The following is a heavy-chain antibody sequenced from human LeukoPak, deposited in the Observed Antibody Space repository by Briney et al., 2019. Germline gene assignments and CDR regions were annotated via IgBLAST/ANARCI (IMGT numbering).Heavy chain of an antibody. D-gene: IGHD5-12*01. Sequence: GGSLRLSCAASGFTFSSYSMNWVRQAPGKGLEWVSSITSSSSYIYYADSVKGRFTISRDNAKNSLYLQMNSLRAEDTAVYYCARSLGQWLLDYWGQGTLVTVSS. J-gene: IGHJ4*02. CDR3: ARSLGQWLLDY. CDR1: GFTFSSYS. CDR2: ITSSSSYI. V-gene: IGHV3-21*01.